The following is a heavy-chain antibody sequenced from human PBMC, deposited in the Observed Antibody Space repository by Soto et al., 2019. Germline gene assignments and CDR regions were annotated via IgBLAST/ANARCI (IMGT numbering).Heavy chain of an antibody. Sequence: GGSLRLSCSASGFTFSSYAMHWVRQAPGKGLESVSAISSNGGSTYYADSVKGRFTISRDNSKNTLYLQMSSLRAEDTAVYYCVKGTHGIAAAEYFQHWGQGTLVTVSS. V-gene: IGHV3-64D*06. D-gene: IGHD6-13*01. CDR2: ISSNGGST. CDR1: GFTFSSYA. CDR3: VKGTHGIAAAEYFQH. J-gene: IGHJ1*01.